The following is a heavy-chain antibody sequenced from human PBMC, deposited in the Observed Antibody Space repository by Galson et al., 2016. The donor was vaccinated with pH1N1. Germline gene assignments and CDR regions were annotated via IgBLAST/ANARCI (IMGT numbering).Heavy chain of an antibody. CDR1: GGTFGSYG. D-gene: IGHD3-22*01. CDR3: AREDYYDTDLSDWYFDL. Sequence: SVKVSCKASGGTFGSYGINWVRQAPGQGLEWMGGIIPIFKTTKYAQNFQGRVTITADESTTTAYMELSSLRSEDTAVYYCAREDYYDTDLSDWYFDLWGRGTLPTVSS. V-gene: IGHV1-69*13. CDR2: IIPIFKTT. J-gene: IGHJ2*01.